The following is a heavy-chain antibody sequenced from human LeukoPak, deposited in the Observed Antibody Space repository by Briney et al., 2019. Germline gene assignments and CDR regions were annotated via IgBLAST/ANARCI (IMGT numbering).Heavy chain of an antibody. J-gene: IGHJ4*02. CDR1: GFTFSSYA. CDR3: ARELFGGVDY. V-gene: IGHV3-23*01. D-gene: IGHD3-16*01. CDR2: ISGSGGST. Sequence: TGGSLRLSCAASGFTFSSYAMSWVRQAPGKGLEWVSAISGSGGSTGYADSVKGRFTISRDNAKNSLYLQMNSLRAEDTAVYYCARELFGGVDYWGQGVLVTVSS.